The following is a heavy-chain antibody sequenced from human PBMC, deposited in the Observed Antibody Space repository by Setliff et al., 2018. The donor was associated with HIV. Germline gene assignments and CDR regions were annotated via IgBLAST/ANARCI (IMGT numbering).Heavy chain of an antibody. CDR2: IRNKANSFTI. V-gene: IGHV3-72*01. J-gene: IGHJ4*02. Sequence: GGSLRLSCAASGLTFSSHWMHWVRQAPGKGLEWVGRIRNKANSFTIEYAASVRGRFTISKDESKNFLFLQMNSLKTEDTAVYYCARNQGNSFGQGFDYWGQGTLVTVSS. CDR1: GLTFSSHW. D-gene: IGHD5-18*01. CDR3: ARNQGNSFGQGFDY.